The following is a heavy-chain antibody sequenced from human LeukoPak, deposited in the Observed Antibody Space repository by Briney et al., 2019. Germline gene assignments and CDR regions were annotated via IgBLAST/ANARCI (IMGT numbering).Heavy chain of an antibody. CDR1: GFTFSSYA. CDR3: AKDGYYGDYSDFDY. D-gene: IGHD4-17*01. J-gene: IGHJ4*02. CDR2: ISGSGGNT. Sequence: GGSLRLSCAASGFTFSSYAMSWDRQAPGKGLEWVSVISGSGGNTYYADSVKGRFTISRDNSKNTLYLQMNSLRAEDTAVYYCAKDGYYGDYSDFDYWGQGALVTVSS. V-gene: IGHV3-23*01.